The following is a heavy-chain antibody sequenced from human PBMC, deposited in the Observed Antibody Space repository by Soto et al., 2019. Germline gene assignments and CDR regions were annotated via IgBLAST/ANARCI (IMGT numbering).Heavy chain of an antibody. J-gene: IGHJ5*02. CDR1: GFTFSSYW. Sequence: GGSLRLSFAATGFTFSSYWMHWVRQAPGKGLVWVSRINSDGSSTSYADSVKGRFTISRDNAKNSLYLQMNSLRAEDTAVYYCAREALLNWFDPWGQGTLVTVSS. CDR3: AREALLNWFDP. D-gene: IGHD2-15*01. V-gene: IGHV3-74*01. CDR2: INSDGSST.